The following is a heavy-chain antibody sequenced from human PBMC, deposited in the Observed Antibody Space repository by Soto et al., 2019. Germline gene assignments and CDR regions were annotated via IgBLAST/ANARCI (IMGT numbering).Heavy chain of an antibody. J-gene: IGHJ4*02. Sequence: PGGSLRLSCAASGFTLSSYGMHWVRQAPGKGLEWVAVIWNDGSNKYYADSVKGRFTISRDDSKNTVYLQMNSLRAEDTAVYYCARDYESGYVDWGQGTLVTVSS. D-gene: IGHD5-12*01. CDR3: ARDYESGYVD. V-gene: IGHV3-33*01. CDR1: GFTLSSYG. CDR2: IWNDGSNK.